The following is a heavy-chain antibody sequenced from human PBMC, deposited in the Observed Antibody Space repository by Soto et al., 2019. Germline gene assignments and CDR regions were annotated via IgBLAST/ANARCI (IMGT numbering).Heavy chain of an antibody. D-gene: IGHD6-13*01. CDR3: ARTPFEIASAGTYYFDY. Sequence: ASVKVSCKASGGTFSNYAVSWVRQAPGHGLQWMGGIIPLFGTPDYAQTFQGRVTISADTSTGTAYMELSSLRSDDTAVYYCARTPFEIASAGTYYFDYWGQGTLVTVSS. V-gene: IGHV1-69*06. J-gene: IGHJ4*02. CDR2: IIPLFGTP. CDR1: GGTFSNYA.